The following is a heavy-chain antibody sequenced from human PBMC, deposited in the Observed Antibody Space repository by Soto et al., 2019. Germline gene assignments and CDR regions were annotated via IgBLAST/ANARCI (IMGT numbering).Heavy chain of an antibody. J-gene: IGHJ4*02. V-gene: IGHV1-46*01. CDR2: INPSGGST. Sequence: GASVKVSCKASGYTFTSYYMHWVRQAPGQGLEWMGIINPSGGSTSYAQKFQGRVTMTRDTSTSTVYMELSSLRSEDTAVYYCARDYYGPGSYYLFFDYWGQGTLVTVSS. D-gene: IGHD3-10*01. CDR1: GYTFTSYY. CDR3: ARDYYGPGSYYLFFDY.